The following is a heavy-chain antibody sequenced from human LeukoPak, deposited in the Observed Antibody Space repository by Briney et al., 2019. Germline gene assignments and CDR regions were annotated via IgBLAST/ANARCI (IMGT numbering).Heavy chain of an antibody. D-gene: IGHD3-16*01. CDR3: ARGRLGARGKDV. CDR2: ISSSSSYI. CDR1: GFTFSSYS. Sequence: GALRLSCAASGFTFSSYSMNWVRQAPGKGLEWVSSISSSSSYIYYADSVKGRFTISRDNAKNSLYLQMNSLRAEDTAVYYCARGRLGARGKDVWGQGTTVTVSS. J-gene: IGHJ6*02. V-gene: IGHV3-21*01.